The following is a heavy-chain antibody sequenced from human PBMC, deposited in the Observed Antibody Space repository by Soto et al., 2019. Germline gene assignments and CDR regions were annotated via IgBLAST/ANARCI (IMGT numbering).Heavy chain of an antibody. CDR2: ISSSSSTI. D-gene: IGHD4-4*01. J-gene: IGHJ4*02. CDR1: GFTFSSYS. CDR3: ARDRVTPRY. Sequence: GGSLRLSCAASGFTFSSYSMNWVRQAPGKGLEWVSYISSSSSTIYYADSVKGRFTISRDNAKNSLYLQMNSLRAEDTAVYYCARDRVTPRYWGQGTLVTVSS. V-gene: IGHV3-48*01.